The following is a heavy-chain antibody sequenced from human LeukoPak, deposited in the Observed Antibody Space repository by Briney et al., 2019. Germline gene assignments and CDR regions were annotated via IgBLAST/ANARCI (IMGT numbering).Heavy chain of an antibody. J-gene: IGHJ4*02. CDR1: GYTFTNYY. CDR2: INPGGGST. V-gene: IGHV1-46*01. CDR3: ARDEWGIRGGRGGTGQ. Sequence: ASVKVSCKASGYTFTNYYIHWVRQAPGQGLEWMGIINPGGGSTYYAQKFQGRVTMTRDTSTSTVYMELSSLKSEDTAVYYCARDEWGIRGGRGGTGQWGQGTRVTVSS. D-gene: IGHD1-26*01.